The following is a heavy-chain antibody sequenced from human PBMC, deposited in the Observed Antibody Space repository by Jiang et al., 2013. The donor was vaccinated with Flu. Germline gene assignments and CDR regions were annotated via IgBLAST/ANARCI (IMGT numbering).Heavy chain of an antibody. CDR2: ISAYNGNT. CDR1: GYTLPAMV. J-gene: IGHJ4*02. V-gene: IGHV1-18*01. CDR3: ARDLPGGWSHPLDY. D-gene: IGHD6-19*01. Sequence: GAEVKKPGASVKVSCKASGYTLPAMVSAGCDRPLGQGLEWMGWISAYNGNTNYAQKLQGRVTMTTDTSTSTAYMELRSLRSDDTAVYYCARDLPGGWSHPLDYWGQGTLVTVSS.